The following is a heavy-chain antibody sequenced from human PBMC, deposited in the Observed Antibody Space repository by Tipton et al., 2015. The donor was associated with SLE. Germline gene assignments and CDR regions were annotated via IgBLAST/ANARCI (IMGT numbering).Heavy chain of an antibody. CDR3: ARGFRADSEDLDSEDLDF. J-gene: IGHJ4*02. V-gene: IGHV3-7*03. CDR1: GDSIIIGGYY. Sequence: LSLTCAVSGDSIIIGGYYWTWIRQHPVKGLEWVANINEDGSETYYVDSLKGRFTISRDNAKKSLYLQMNSLRADDTAVYFCARGFRADSEDLDSEDLDFWGQGTLVTVSS. CDR2: INEDGSET. D-gene: IGHD3-9*01.